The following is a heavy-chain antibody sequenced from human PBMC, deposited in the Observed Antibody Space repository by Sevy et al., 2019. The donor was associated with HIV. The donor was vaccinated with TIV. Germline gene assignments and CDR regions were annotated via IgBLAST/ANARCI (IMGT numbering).Heavy chain of an antibody. CDR2: VHHTGST. CDR1: GGSITSLY. CDR3: ARQGLGGALRLFDF. Sequence: SETLSLTCTVSGGSITSLYWNWIRQPPGKGLEWIGSVHHTGSTYYNPSLKSRVTILVDTSNNQFSLKLTSVTAADTAVYYCARQGLGGALRLFDFWGHGTLVTVSS. D-gene: IGHD3-16*01. V-gene: IGHV4-59*08. J-gene: IGHJ4*01.